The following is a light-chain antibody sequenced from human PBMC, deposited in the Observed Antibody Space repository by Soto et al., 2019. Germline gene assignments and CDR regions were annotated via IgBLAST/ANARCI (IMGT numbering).Light chain of an antibody. V-gene: IGKV3-20*01. Sequence: EIVLTQSPGTLSLSPGEIATLYCRASQSVSSSYLAWYQQKPGQAPRLLIYDASNRATGIPDRFSGSGSGTDFTLTISRLEPEDFAVYYCQQYGSSGTFGQGTKVDIK. J-gene: IGKJ1*01. CDR2: DAS. CDR1: QSVSSSY. CDR3: QQYGSSGT.